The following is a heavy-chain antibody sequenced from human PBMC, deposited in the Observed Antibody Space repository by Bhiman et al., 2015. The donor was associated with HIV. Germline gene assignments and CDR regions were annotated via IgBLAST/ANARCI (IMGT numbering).Heavy chain of an antibody. CDR3: AREGRGDSDAFDI. Sequence: EVQLVESGGGVVRPGGSLRLSCAASGFTVSSNYMSWVRQAPGKGLEWVSVIYSGGSTYSADSVKGRFTISRDNSKNTLYLQMNSLRAEDTAVYYCAREGRGDSDAFDIWGQGTMVTVSS. V-gene: IGHV3-66*02. J-gene: IGHJ3*02. CDR1: GFTVSSNY. CDR2: IYSGGST. D-gene: IGHD4-17*01.